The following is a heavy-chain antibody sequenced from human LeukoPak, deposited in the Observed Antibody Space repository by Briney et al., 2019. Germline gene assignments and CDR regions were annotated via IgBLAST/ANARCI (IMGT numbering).Heavy chain of an antibody. CDR3: ARDYGDYDY. V-gene: IGHV1-18*04. CDR1: GYTFTGYY. Sequence: ASVKVSCKASGYTFTGYYLHWVRQAPGQGIEWMGWISPDTGKTNYEQKLQGRVTMTTDTSTSTAYMELRSLRYDDTAVYYCARDYGDYDYWGQGTLVTVSS. CDR2: ISPDTGKT. J-gene: IGHJ4*02. D-gene: IGHD4-17*01.